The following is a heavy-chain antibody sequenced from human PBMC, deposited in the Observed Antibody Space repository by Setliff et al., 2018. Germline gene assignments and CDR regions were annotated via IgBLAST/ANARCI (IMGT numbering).Heavy chain of an antibody. V-gene: IGHV4-4*07. D-gene: IGHD2-21*01. Sequence: SETLSLTCTVSGGSISSYYWSWIRQPAGKGLEWIGHIYIGGSANYNPSLKSRVTISVDTSKNQFSLKLSSVTAADTAVYYCARVRWSQFRDAFDIWGQGTMVTVSS. CDR2: IYIGGSA. J-gene: IGHJ3*02. CDR3: ARVRWSQFRDAFDI. CDR1: GGSISSYY.